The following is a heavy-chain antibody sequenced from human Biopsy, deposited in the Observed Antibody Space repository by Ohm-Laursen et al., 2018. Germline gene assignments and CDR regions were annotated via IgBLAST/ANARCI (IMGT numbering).Heavy chain of an antibody. D-gene: IGHD1-1*01. CDR3: AKEVFSAIGTSGFDP. J-gene: IGHJ5*02. Sequence: SLRLSCAASGFTFSNYAMSWVRQAPGKGLEWVSGISGSGGRTYYAESMKGRFTISRDNSKQTVYLQMKSLRAKDTAVYYCAKEVFSAIGTSGFDPWGQGTLVTVSS. CDR1: GFTFSNYA. V-gene: IGHV3-23*01. CDR2: ISGSGGRT.